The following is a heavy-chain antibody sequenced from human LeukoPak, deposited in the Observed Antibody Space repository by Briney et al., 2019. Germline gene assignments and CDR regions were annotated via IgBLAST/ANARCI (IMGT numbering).Heavy chain of an antibody. D-gene: IGHD2-21*02. CDR2: IDGSSSHI. CDR1: GFSFSNYA. V-gene: IGHV3-21*01. J-gene: IGHJ1*01. CDR3: ARGYCGGDCYGD. Sequence: GGSLRLSYAASGFSFSNYAMNWVRQAPGKGLEWVSSIDGSSSHIYYADSVKGRFTISRDNTKSSLYLQMNSLRAEDMAVYYCARGYCGGDCYGDWGQGTLVTVSS.